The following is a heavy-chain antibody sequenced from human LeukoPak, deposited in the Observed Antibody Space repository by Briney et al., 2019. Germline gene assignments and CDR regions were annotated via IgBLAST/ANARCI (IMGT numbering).Heavy chain of an antibody. V-gene: IGHV3-23*01. Sequence: PGGSLRLSCAASGFTFSTYAMSWVRQAPGKGLEWVSSISDNGYTTYYADSVRGRFTISRDNSKNTVYLQMIGLRAEDTAVYFCAKYSYDSSGYYDAAPLDSWGQGTLVTVFS. J-gene: IGHJ4*02. CDR3: AKYSYDSSGYYDAAPLDS. CDR2: ISDNGYTT. D-gene: IGHD3-22*01. CDR1: GFTFSTYA.